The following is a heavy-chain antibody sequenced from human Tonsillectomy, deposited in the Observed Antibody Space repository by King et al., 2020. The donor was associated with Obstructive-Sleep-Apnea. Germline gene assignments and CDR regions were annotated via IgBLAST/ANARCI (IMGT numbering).Heavy chain of an antibody. D-gene: IGHD3-22*01. CDR1: GGTFSSYA. Sequence: QLVQSGAEVKKPGSSVKVSCKASGGTFSSYAISWVRQAPGQGLEWMGGIIPIFGTANYAQEFQGRVTITADESTSTAYMELSSLRSEDTAVYYCARDLPNSSGYYYDWFDPWGQGTLVTVSS. CDR2: IIPIFGTA. V-gene: IGHV1-69*12. J-gene: IGHJ5*02. CDR3: ARDLPNSSGYYYDWFDP.